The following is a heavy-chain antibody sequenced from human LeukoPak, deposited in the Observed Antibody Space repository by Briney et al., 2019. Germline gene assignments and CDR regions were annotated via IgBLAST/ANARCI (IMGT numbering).Heavy chain of an antibody. CDR3: GRGKSTYCSGGSCYWFDP. J-gene: IGHJ5*02. V-gene: IGHV3-21*01. D-gene: IGHD2-15*01. CDR1: GFTFSDFA. Sequence: PGGSLKLSCAASGFTFSDFAMNWVRQAPGKGLEWVSSITRVSTYMYYAESVQGRFTISRDNAKNSLYLQMDSLRAEDTAVYYCGRGKSTYCSGGSCYWFDPWGHGTLVTVSS. CDR2: ITRVSTYM.